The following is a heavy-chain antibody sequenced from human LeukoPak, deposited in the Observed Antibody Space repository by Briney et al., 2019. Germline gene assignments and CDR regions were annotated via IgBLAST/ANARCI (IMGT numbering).Heavy chain of an antibody. D-gene: IGHD5-24*01. CDR2: IYYSGST. J-gene: IGHJ4*02. V-gene: IGHV4-59*01. CDR3: ARDSAGSDGYNYFDY. CDR1: GGSISSYY. Sequence: SETLSLTCTVSGGSISSYYWSWIRQPPGKGLEWIGYIYYSGSTNYNPSLKSRVTISVDTSKNQFSLKLSSVTAADTAVYYCARDSAGSDGYNYFDYWGQGTLVTVSS.